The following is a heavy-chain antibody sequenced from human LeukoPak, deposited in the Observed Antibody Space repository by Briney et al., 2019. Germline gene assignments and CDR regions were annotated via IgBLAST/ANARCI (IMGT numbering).Heavy chain of an antibody. CDR1: GYTLTELS. D-gene: IGHD3-16*02. CDR2: FDPEDGET. J-gene: IGHJ4*02. CDR3: ATKGVLRLGELSFFDY. V-gene: IGHV1-24*01. Sequence: ASVKVSCKVSGYTLTELSMRWVRQAPGKGLEWMGGFDPEDGETIYAQKFQGTVTMTEDTSTDTAYMELSSLRSEDTAVYYCATKGVLRLGELSFFDYWGQGTLVTVSS.